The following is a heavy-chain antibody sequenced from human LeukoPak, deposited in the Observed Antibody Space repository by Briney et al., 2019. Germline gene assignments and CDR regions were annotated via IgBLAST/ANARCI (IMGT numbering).Heavy chain of an antibody. D-gene: IGHD3-3*01. CDR3: ARDLTIFGVVISPYAWFDP. CDR1: GFTFSAYY. J-gene: IGHJ5*02. Sequence: GGSLRLSCAASGFTFSAYYMSWVRQAPGKGLEWVANIKQDGSEKYYVDSMKGRFTISRDNAKNSLYLQMNSLRAEDTAVYYCARDLTIFGVVISPYAWFDPWGQGTLVTVSS. CDR2: IKQDGSEK. V-gene: IGHV3-7*01.